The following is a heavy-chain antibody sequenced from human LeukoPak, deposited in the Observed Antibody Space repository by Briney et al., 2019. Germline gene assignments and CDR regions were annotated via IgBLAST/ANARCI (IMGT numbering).Heavy chain of an antibody. CDR2: IYHSGST. Sequence: SETLSLTCAVSGYSISSGYYWGWIRQPPGKGLEWIGSIYHSGSTYYNPSLKSRVTISVDTSKNQFSLKLSSLTAADTAVYYCARRWRFWYFDLWGRGTLVTVSS. CDR1: GYSISSGYY. D-gene: IGHD3-3*01. CDR3: ARRWRFWYFDL. V-gene: IGHV4-38-2*01. J-gene: IGHJ2*01.